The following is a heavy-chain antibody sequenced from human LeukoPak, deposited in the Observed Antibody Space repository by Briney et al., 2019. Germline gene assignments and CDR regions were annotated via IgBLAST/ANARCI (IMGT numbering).Heavy chain of an antibody. J-gene: IGHJ4*02. Sequence: GSLRLSCAASGFTFSSYSMNWVRQAPGKGLEWVSSISSSSSYIYYADSVKGRFTISRDNAKNSLYLQMNSLRAEDTAVYYCARPELRGFAPNYWGQGTLVTVSS. CDR2: ISSSSSYI. D-gene: IGHD1-7*01. CDR1: GFTFSSYS. CDR3: ARPELRGFAPNY. V-gene: IGHV3-21*01.